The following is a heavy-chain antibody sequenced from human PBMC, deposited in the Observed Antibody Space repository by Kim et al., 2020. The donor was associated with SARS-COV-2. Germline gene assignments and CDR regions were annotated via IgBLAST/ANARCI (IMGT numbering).Heavy chain of an antibody. CDR3: ARVLGSSSYYYYGMDV. Sequence: GGSLRLSCAASGFTFSSYSMNWVRQAPGKGLEWVSYISSSSSTIYYADSVKGRFTISRDNAKNSLYLQMNSLRDEDTAVYYCARVLGSSSYYYYGMDVWGQGTTVTVSS. J-gene: IGHJ6*02. D-gene: IGHD6-13*01. CDR2: ISSSSSTI. V-gene: IGHV3-48*02. CDR1: GFTFSSYS.